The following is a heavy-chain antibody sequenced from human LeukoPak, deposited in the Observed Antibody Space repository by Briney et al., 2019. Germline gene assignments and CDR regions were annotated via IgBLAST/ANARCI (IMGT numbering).Heavy chain of an antibody. V-gene: IGHV3-23*01. CDR2: ISGSGGST. D-gene: IGHD1-26*01. Sequence: GGSLRLSCAASGFTFSSYAMSWVRQAPGKGLEWVSAISGSGGSTYYADSVKGRFTIFRDNSKNTLYLQMNSLRAEGTAVYYCAKGYSGSYRDAVDIWGQGTMVTVSS. CDR1: GFTFSSYA. CDR3: AKGYSGSYRDAVDI. J-gene: IGHJ3*02.